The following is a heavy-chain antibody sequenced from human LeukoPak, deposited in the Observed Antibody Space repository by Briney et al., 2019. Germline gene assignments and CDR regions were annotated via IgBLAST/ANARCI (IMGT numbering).Heavy chain of an antibody. V-gene: IGHV4-38-2*02. CDR3: ARAPVANYYYYYMDV. D-gene: IGHD5-12*01. CDR1: GYSISIDYF. CDR2: IYHSGST. J-gene: IGHJ6*03. Sequence: SETLSLTCTVSGYSISIDYFWGWIRQPPGKGLEWIGSIYHSGSTYYNPSFKSRVTISVDTSKNQFSLKLRSVTAADTAVYYCARAPVANYYYYYMDVWGKGTTVTVSS.